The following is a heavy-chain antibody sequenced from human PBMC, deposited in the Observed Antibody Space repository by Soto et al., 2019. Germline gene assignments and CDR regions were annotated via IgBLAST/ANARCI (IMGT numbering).Heavy chain of an antibody. J-gene: IGHJ4*02. CDR3: ARVRDIVVVVAATPEYYFDY. V-gene: IGHV3-48*04. CDR1: GFTFSSYS. D-gene: IGHD2-15*01. CDR2: ISSSSSTI. Sequence: GESLKISCAASGFTFSSYSMNWVRQAPGKGLEWVSYISSSSSTIYYADSVKGRFTISRDNAKNSLYLQMNSLRAEDTAVYYCARVRDIVVVVAATPEYYFDYWGQGTLVTVSS.